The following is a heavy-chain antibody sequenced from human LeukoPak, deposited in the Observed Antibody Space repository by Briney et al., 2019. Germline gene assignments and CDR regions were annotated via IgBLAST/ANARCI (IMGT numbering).Heavy chain of an antibody. CDR2: IYPGDSDT. J-gene: IGHJ5*02. Sequence: GESLKISCKGSGYSFTSYWIGWVRQMPGKGLEWMGIIYPGDSDTRYSPSFQGQVTISADKSISTAYLQWSSLKASDTAMYYCARRTSIAARQNWFDPWGQGTLVTVSS. CDR1: GYSFTSYW. D-gene: IGHD6-6*01. V-gene: IGHV5-51*01. CDR3: ARRTSIAARQNWFDP.